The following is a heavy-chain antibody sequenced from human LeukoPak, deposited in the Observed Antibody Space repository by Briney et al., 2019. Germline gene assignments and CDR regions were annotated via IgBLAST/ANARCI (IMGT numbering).Heavy chain of an antibody. V-gene: IGHV3-48*01. J-gene: IGHJ4*02. Sequence: PGGSLRLSCVASGFTFTSYSMNWVRQAPGKGLEWISYISGVSGSIYYADSVKGRFTISGDNAKNSLYLQMNSLRVEDTAVYYCVRDKAYSFDYWGQGTLVTVSS. CDR2: ISGVSGSI. CDR1: GFTFTSYS. CDR3: VRDKAYSFDY. D-gene: IGHD5-18*01.